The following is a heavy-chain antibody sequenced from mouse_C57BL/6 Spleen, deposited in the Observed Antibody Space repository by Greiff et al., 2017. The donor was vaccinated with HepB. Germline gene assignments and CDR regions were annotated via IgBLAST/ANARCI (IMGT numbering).Heavy chain of an antibody. V-gene: IGHV1-26*01. CDR1: GYTFTDYY. J-gene: IGHJ2*01. Sequence: EVKLQQSGPELVKPGASVKISCKASGYTFTDYYMNWVKQSHGKSLEWIGDINPNNGGTSYNQKFKGKATLTVDKSSSTAYMELRSLTSEDSAVYYCARKERDYFDYWGQGTTLTVSS. CDR3: ARKERDYFDY. CDR2: INPNNGGT.